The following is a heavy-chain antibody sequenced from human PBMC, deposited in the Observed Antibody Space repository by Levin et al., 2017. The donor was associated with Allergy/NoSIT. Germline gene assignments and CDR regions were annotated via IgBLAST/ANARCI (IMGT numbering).Heavy chain of an antibody. CDR3: ARVGVATVEGSSIYYYGMDV. CDR2: ISSSSSTI. D-gene: IGHD5-12*01. CDR1: GFTFSSYS. V-gene: IGHV3-48*02. J-gene: IGHJ6*02. Sequence: GGSLRLSCAASGFTFSSYSMNWVRQAPGKGLEWVSYISSSSSTIYYADSVKGRFTISRDNAKNSLYLQMNSLRDEDTAVYYCARVGVATVEGSSIYYYGMDVWGQGTTVTVSS.